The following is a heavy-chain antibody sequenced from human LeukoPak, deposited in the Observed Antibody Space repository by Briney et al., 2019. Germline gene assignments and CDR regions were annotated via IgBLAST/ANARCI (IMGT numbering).Heavy chain of an antibody. D-gene: IGHD6-19*01. CDR1: GFTFNNAW. J-gene: IGHJ4*02. CDR3: VASITVTGLFDY. V-gene: IGHV3-15*05. CDR2: IKSKTDGGTT. Sequence: GGSLRLSCAASGFTFNNAWMSWVRRAPGKGLEWVGRIKSKTDGGTTDYAAPVKGRFNISRDDSKDTLYLQMNSLKIEDTAVYYCVASITVTGLFDYWGQGTLVTVSS.